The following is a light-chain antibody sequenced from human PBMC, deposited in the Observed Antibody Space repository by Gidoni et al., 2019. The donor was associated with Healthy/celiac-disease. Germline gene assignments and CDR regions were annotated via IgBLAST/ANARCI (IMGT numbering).Light chain of an antibody. Sequence: IQLTQSPSSLSASVGDRVTITCRASQGISSYLAWYQQKPVKAPKLLIYAASTLQSGVPSRFSGSGSGTDFTLTISSLQPEDFATYYCQQLNSYPPLTFGGGTKVEIK. CDR3: QQLNSYPPLT. V-gene: IGKV1-9*01. J-gene: IGKJ4*01. CDR2: AAS. CDR1: QGISSY.